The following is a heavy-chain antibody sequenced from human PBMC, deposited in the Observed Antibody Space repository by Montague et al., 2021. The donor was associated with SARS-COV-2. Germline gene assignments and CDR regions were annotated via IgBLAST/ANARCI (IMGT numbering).Heavy chain of an antibody. D-gene: IGHD6-13*01. CDR2: IYNSCST. J-gene: IGHJ3*02. Sequence: SETLSLTCTVSGGSISRYSWTWIRQPPGKGLEWIGYIYNSCSTNYNPSLTSRVTISVDTSKNQFSLRLSSVAATDTAVYYCASVGRGSSWYEVAFDIWGQGTMVTVSS. CDR1: GGSISRYS. CDR3: ASVGRGSSWYEVAFDI. V-gene: IGHV4-59*01.